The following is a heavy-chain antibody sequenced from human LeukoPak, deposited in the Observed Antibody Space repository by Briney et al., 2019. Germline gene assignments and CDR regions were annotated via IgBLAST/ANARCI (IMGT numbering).Heavy chain of an antibody. V-gene: IGHV4-59*01. J-gene: IGHJ4*02. D-gene: IGHD3-10*01. CDR1: GGSISSYY. Sequence: PSETLSLTCTVSGGSISSYYWSWIRQPPGKGLEWIGYIYYSGSTNYNPSLKSRVTISVDTSKNQFSLKLNSVTAADTAVYYCARYMVRGVKGLDYWGQGTLVTVSS. CDR3: ARYMVRGVKGLDY. CDR2: IYYSGST.